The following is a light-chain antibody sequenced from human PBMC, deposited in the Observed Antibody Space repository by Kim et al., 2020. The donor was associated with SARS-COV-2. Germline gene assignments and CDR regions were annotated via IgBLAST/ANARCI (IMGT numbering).Light chain of an antibody. Sequence: APGKTASFTCEGNNIGIKSVHWYQQRPGQAPVLVMHDDSDRPSGIPERFSGSNSGNTATLTSSRVEAEDEADYFCQVWDSTSDYVVFGGGTQLTVL. J-gene: IGLJ3*02. CDR1: NIGIKS. CDR3: QVWDSTSDYVV. V-gene: IGLV3-21*03. CDR2: DDS.